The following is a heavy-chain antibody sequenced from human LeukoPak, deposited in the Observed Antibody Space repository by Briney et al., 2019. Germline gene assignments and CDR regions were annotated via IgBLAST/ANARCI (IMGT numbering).Heavy chain of an antibody. V-gene: IGHV3-23*01. J-gene: IGHJ4*02. CDR2: ISGSGGST. CDR3: AKNYNYYDSSGPVAADY. CDR1: GFTFSNYG. Sequence: GGTLRLSCAASGFTFSNYGMNWVRQAPGKGLEWVSAISGSGGSTYYADSVKGRFTISRDNSKNTLYLQMNSLRAEDTAVYYCAKNYNYYDSSGPVAADYWGQGTLVTVSS. D-gene: IGHD3-22*01.